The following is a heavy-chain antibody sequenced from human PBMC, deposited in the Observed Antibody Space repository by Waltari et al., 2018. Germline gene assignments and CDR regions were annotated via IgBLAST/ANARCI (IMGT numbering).Heavy chain of an antibody. CDR2: ITSNGGSR. CDR3: VGYCSSASCYNDY. J-gene: IGHJ4*02. V-gene: IGHV3-64D*06. CDR1: GSTFSSYD. Sequence: ELGLVESGGGLVQPGGSLRLSCLASGSTFSSYDMHWVRQAPGKGLEFVSAITSNGGSRYYADSMKGRLTISRDNSKNTVNLQMSILRTEDTAVYYCVGYCSSASCYNDYWGQGTLVTVSS. D-gene: IGHD2-2*01.